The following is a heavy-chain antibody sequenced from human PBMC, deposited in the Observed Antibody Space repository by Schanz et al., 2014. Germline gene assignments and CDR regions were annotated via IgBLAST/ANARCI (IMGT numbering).Heavy chain of an antibody. D-gene: IGHD3-10*01. J-gene: IGHJ3*02. CDR3: AKGRFGELSAFDI. CDR2: ITYNGGTI. V-gene: IGHV3-48*02. CDR1: GITFSSHS. Sequence: EVQLLESGGGLVQPGGSLRLSCAASGITFSSHSFNWVRQAPGKGLEWISYITYNGGTIYYADSVKGRFTISRDNAKNSLYLEMNSLRDEDTALYCCAKGRFGELSAFDIWGQGTMVTVSS.